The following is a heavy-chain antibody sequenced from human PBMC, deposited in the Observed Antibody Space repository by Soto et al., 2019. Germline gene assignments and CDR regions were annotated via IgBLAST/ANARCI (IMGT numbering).Heavy chain of an antibody. J-gene: IGHJ4*02. V-gene: IGHV4-34*01. D-gene: IGHD4-17*01. CDR2: INHSGST. CDR3: ARVVKYPRTYGEYGSYKLFVGRFFDY. Sequence: QVQLQQWGAGLLKPSETLSLTCAVYGGSFSGYYWRWIRQPPGKGLEWIGEINHSGSTNYNPSLNRDVTISVETSKNQFSLKLRSVTAADTAVYYCARVVKYPRTYGEYGSYKLFVGRFFDYWGQGTLVTVSS. CDR1: GGSFSGYY.